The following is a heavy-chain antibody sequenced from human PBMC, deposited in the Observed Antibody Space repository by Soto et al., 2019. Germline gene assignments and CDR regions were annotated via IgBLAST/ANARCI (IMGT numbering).Heavy chain of an antibody. J-gene: IGHJ4*02. D-gene: IGHD3-9*01. CDR2: IIPIFNST. Sequence: QVQLVQSGAEVKTPGSSLKVSCKVSGSRFSNYVISWVRQAPGHELEWLGRIIPIFNSTKYAQNFQGRVTITADKSTSTASLELSSLRSDATAVYYCAREGRGKKAGYNGLVSLGYWGQGTLVTVSS. CDR1: GSRFSNYV. CDR3: AREGRGKKAGYNGLVSLGY. V-gene: IGHV1-69*06.